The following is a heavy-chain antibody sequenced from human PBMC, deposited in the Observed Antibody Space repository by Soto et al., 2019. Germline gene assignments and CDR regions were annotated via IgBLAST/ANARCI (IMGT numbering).Heavy chain of an antibody. V-gene: IGHV2-5*02. D-gene: IGHD2-15*01. CDR1: GFSLSTSGVV. Sequence: QITLKESGPTLGKPTQTLKLTCTISGFSLSTSGVVVVWIRQPPGKDLEWLALIYWDDVQRYSTSLKTRHTITKDTSRNQVVLTMTNMEPVDTATYYCAHSPCSGGTCYLFDYWGQGMLVTVAS. CDR2: IYWDDVQ. J-gene: IGHJ4*02. CDR3: AHSPCSGGTCYLFDY.